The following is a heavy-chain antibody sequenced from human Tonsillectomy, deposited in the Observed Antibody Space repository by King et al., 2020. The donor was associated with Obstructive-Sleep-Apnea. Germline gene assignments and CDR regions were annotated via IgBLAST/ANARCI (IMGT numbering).Heavy chain of an antibody. CDR2: ISDSSDYI. Sequence: VQPVESGGGLVKAGGSLRLSCAASGFTFNTYRMHWVRQPPGKGLEWVSYISDSSDYIDYADSVKGRFTISRDNAKKSLYLQMNSLRAGDTAIYYCAREYYGSGDDAFDIWGQGTMVTVSS. V-gene: IGHV3-21*01. J-gene: IGHJ3*02. CDR1: GFTFNTYR. CDR3: AREYYGSGDDAFDI. D-gene: IGHD3-10*01.